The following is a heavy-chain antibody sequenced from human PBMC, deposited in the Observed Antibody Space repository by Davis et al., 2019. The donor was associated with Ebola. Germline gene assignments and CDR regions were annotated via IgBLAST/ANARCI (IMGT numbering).Heavy chain of an antibody. Sequence: AASVKVSCKSSGDTFSSFAITWVRQAPGQGLGWMGGINPIFGSPNYPQKLQGRVTITADKFTSAYMELSSLRSDDTAVYYCARGWNYNRMDVWGQGTTVIVS. V-gene: IGHV1-69*06. CDR1: GDTFSSFA. CDR3: ARGWNYNRMDV. D-gene: IGHD1-7*01. J-gene: IGHJ6*02. CDR2: INPIFGSP.